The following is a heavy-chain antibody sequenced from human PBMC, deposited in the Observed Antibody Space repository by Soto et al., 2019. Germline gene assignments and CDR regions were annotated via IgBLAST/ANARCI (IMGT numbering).Heavy chain of an antibody. CDR3: AKSYQRGGEAYYDWYFDL. CDR1: GFTFSTYA. Sequence: PGGTLRLSCAASGFTFSTYAMTWVRQAPEKGLEWVSSISATGGATYYADSVKGRFTISRDNSRNTLYMQMNSLRADDTAVYYCAKSYQRGGEAYYDWYFDLWGRGTLVTVLL. CDR2: ISATGGAT. D-gene: IGHD2-21*01. J-gene: IGHJ2*01. V-gene: IGHV3-23*01.